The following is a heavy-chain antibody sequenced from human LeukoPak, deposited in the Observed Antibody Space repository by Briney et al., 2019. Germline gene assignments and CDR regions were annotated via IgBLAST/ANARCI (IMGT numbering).Heavy chain of an antibody. Sequence: GGSLRLSCAASGFTFSSYAMSWVRQAPGKGLEWVSAISGSGGSTYYADSVKGRFTISRDNSKNTLYLQMNSLRAEDTAVNYCAKVRYDYGDFPIDYWGQGTLVTVSS. V-gene: IGHV3-23*01. J-gene: IGHJ4*02. CDR3: AKVRYDYGDFPIDY. CDR2: ISGSGGST. D-gene: IGHD4-17*01. CDR1: GFTFSSYA.